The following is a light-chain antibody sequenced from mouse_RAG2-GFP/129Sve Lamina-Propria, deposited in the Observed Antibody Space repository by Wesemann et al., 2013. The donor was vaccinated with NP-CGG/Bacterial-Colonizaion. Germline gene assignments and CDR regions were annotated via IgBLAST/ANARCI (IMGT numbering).Light chain of an antibody. Sequence: DIVMTQSQKFMSTTVGDRVNITCKASQNVGTAVAWYQQKPGQSPKLLIYSASYRYTGVPDRFTGSGSGTDFTLTISSVKAEDLAVYYCQQYYSYPLTFGAGTKLELK. CDR2: SAS. CDR3: QQYYSYPLT. J-gene: IGKJ5*01. V-gene: IGKV6-17*01. CDR1: QNVGTA.